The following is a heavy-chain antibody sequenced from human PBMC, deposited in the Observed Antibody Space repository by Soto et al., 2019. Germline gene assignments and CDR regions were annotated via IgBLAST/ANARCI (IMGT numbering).Heavy chain of an antibody. J-gene: IGHJ4*02. CDR2: ISYNENNK. V-gene: IGHV3-30*18. CDR1: GFTFSNYG. CDR3: AKDLRSGWSLDS. D-gene: IGHD6-19*01. Sequence: GGALRLSWGASGFTFSNYGMHLGRQAPGKGLEWVAIISYNENNKYYADSVKGRFTISRDNSKNTVHLQMNSLRAEDTAVYYCAKDLRSGWSLDSWGQGTLVTVSS.